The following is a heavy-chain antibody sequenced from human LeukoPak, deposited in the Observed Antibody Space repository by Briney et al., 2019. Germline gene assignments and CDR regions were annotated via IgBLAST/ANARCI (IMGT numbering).Heavy chain of an antibody. CDR2: INHSGST. J-gene: IGHJ4*02. V-gene: IGHV4-34*01. CDR1: GGSFSGYS. CDR3: AKQSYGSGSYLWGAPGDY. D-gene: IGHD3-10*01. Sequence: SETLSLTCAVYGGSFSGYSWSWIRQPPGKGLEWIGEINHSGSTNYNPSLKSRVTISVDTSKNQFSLKLSSVTAADTAVYYCAKQSYGSGSYLWGAPGDYWGQGTLVTVSS.